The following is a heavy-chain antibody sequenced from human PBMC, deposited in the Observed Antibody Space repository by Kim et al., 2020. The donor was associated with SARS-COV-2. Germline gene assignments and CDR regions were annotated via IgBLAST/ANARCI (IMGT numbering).Heavy chain of an antibody. V-gene: IGHV3-53*04. J-gene: IGHJ6*04. CDR3: ARPYYYDSSVLNMGWGHCYYSMDV. CDR2: IYSGGST. D-gene: IGHD3-22*01. CDR1: GFTVSSNY. Sequence: GGSLRLSCAASGFTVSSNYMSWVRQAPGKGLEWVSVIYSGGSTYYADSVKGRFTISRHNSKNTLYLQMNSLRAEDTAVYYCARPYYYDSSVLNMGWGHCYYSMDVWGEGTTVTVSS.